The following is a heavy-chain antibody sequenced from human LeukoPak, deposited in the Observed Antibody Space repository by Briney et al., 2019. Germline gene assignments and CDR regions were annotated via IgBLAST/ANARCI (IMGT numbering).Heavy chain of an antibody. V-gene: IGHV3-23*01. J-gene: IGHJ4*02. CDR2: ISGSGGST. Sequence: GGSLRLSCAASGFTFSSYAMSWVRQAPGKGLEWVSAISGSGGSTYYADSVKGRFTISRDNSKNTLYLQMNSLRAEDTAVYYCAKAPAGVTIFGVVIPPPYFDYWGQGTLVTVSS. D-gene: IGHD3-3*01. CDR3: AKAPAGVTIFGVVIPPPYFDY. CDR1: GFTFSSYA.